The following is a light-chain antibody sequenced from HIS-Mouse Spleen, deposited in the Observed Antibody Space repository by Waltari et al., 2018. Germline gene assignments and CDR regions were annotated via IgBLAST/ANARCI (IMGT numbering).Light chain of an antibody. CDR2: DVS. J-gene: IGLJ2*01. CDR3: SSYTSSSLVV. Sequence: QSALTQPASVSGSPGQSITISCTGTSSDVGGYNYVPWYQQHPGKAPKLMIYDVSNRPSGVSNRVSGSKSGNTASLTISGLQAEDEADYYCSSYTSSSLVVFGGGTKLTVL. CDR1: SSDVGGYNY. V-gene: IGLV2-14*03.